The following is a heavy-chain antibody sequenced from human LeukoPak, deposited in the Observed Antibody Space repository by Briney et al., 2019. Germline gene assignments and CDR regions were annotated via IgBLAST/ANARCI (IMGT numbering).Heavy chain of an antibody. CDR2: IYYSGST. Sequence: SETLSLTCTVSGGSIRSSSYYWAWIRQPPGKGLECIGSIYYSGSTYYNPSLRSRVTISVDTSKNQFSLKLSSVTAADTAVYYCARGAYSGSYPSYFDYWGQGTLVTVSS. CDR1: GGSIRSSSYY. CDR3: ARGAYSGSYPSYFDY. D-gene: IGHD1-26*01. V-gene: IGHV4-39*01. J-gene: IGHJ4*02.